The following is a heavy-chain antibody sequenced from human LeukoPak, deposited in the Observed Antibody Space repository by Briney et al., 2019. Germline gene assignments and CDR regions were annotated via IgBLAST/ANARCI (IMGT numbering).Heavy chain of an antibody. D-gene: IGHD2-8*01. CDR2: IREDGSQK. Sequence: ETLSLTCTVSGASISSDYWNWIRQPPGKGLEWVASIREDGSQKSSVDSVKGRFTISRDNAKTSLYLQMDSLRAEDTAVYWCARGPTNGQAFDYWGQGTLVSVSS. CDR3: ARGPTNGQAFDY. V-gene: IGHV3-7*01. CDR1: GASISSDY. J-gene: IGHJ4*02.